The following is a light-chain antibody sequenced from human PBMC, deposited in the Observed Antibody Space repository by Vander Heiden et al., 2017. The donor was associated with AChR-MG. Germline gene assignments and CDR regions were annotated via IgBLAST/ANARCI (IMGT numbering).Light chain of an antibody. CDR3: CSYAGSYTWV. V-gene: IGLV2-11*01. CDR2: DVT. Sequence: QPALTQPRSVSGPPGQSVTISCTGTSNNVGTYNYVSWYQQHPGKAPKVMIYDVTKRPSGVPDRFSGSKSGNTASLTISGLQAEDEADYYCCSYAGSYTWVFGGGTKLTVL. J-gene: IGLJ3*02. CDR1: SNNVGTYNY.